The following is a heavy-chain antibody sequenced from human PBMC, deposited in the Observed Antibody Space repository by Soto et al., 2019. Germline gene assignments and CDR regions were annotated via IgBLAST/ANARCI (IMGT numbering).Heavy chain of an antibody. D-gene: IGHD3-16*01. CDR2: IYWDGYK. CDR1: GFSLRTNGVG. J-gene: IGHJ4*02. CDR3: AHKGGGDRILDY. Sequence: QITLKESGPTLVKPTQTLTLTCAFSGFSLRTNGVGVGWIRQPPGKALEWLALIYWDGYKHYSPSLKSRLTTTADTSKNLVVLTMTNMDPVDTAKYYCAHKGGGDRILDYWGQGTLVTVSS. V-gene: IGHV2-5*02.